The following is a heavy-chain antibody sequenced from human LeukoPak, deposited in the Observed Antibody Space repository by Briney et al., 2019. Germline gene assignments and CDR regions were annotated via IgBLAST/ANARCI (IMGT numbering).Heavy chain of an antibody. V-gene: IGHV4-4*07. D-gene: IGHD5-12*01. CDR2: IYTSGST. J-gene: IGHJ6*02. CDR1: GGSISSYY. Sequence: KPSETLSLTCTVSGGSISSYYWSWIRQPAGKGLEWIGRIYTSGSTNYNPSLKSRVTMSVDTSKNQFSLKLSSVTAADTAVYYWASERGYSGYGKSSYYYYGMDVWGQGTTVTVSS. CDR3: ASERGYSGYGKSSYYYYGMDV.